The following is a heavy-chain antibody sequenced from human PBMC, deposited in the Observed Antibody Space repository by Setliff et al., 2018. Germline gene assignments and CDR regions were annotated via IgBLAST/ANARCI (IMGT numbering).Heavy chain of an antibody. CDR3: ATTTLGRYCSGGNCYFGY. J-gene: IGHJ4*02. CDR1: GGSISSYY. Sequence: SETLSLTCSVSGGSISSYYWSWIRQPPGKGLEWIGSIYYSGSTNYNPSLKSRVTISIDTSKNQFSLKLTSVTAADAAVYYCATTTLGRYCSGGNCYFGYWGQGTLVTVSS. D-gene: IGHD2-15*01. CDR2: IYYSGST. V-gene: IGHV4-59*12.